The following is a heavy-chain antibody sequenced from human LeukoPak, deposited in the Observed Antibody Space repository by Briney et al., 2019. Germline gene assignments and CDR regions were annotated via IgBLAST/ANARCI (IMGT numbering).Heavy chain of an antibody. CDR3: ARRQWTAFDF. Sequence: GRSLRLSCAASGFTFNTYWISWVRQAPGKGLQWLANIKPDGNKRYYVDYVKGRFTISRDNARSSLYLQMNSLRVEDTAIYYCARRQWTAFDFWGKGTMVTVS. D-gene: IGHD6-19*01. J-gene: IGHJ3*01. CDR1: GFTFNTYW. V-gene: IGHV3-7*01. CDR2: IKPDGNKR.